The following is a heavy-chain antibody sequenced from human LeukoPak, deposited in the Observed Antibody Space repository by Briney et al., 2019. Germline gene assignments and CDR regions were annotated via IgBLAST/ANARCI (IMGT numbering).Heavy chain of an antibody. CDR2: MNQDGGGI. CDR1: GFTFRTYW. J-gene: IGHJ4*02. V-gene: IGHV3-7*01. Sequence: GGSLRLSCAASGFTFRTYWMTWVRQAPGKGLEWVANMNQDGGGIYYVDSVKGRFTISRENAKNSLFLQMNSLRAEDMAVYYCARDTFGVFDYWGQGTLVTVSS. CDR3: ARDTFGVFDY. D-gene: IGHD3-16*01.